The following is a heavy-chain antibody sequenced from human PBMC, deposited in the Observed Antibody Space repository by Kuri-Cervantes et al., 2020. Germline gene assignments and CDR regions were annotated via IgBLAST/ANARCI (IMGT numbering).Heavy chain of an antibody. CDR3: ARAKVTMVRGVIRYFDY. CDR1: GGSISSYY. CDR2: IYYSGST. J-gene: IGHJ4*02. Sequence: SETLSLTCTVSGGSISSYYWSWIRQPPGKGPEWIGYIYYSGSTNYNPSLKSRVTISVDTSKNQFSLKLSSVTAADTAVYYCARAKVTMVRGVIRYFDYWGQGTLVTVSS. V-gene: IGHV4-59*01. D-gene: IGHD3-10*01.